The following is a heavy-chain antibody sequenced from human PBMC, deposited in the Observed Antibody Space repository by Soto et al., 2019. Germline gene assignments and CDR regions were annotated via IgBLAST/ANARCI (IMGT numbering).Heavy chain of an antibody. J-gene: IGHJ4*02. Sequence: GGSLRLSCAASGFTFSSYGMHWVRQAPGKGLEWVAVIWYDGSNKYYADSVKGRFTISRDNSKNTLYLQMNSLRAEDTAVYYCATARSYSGSYPFDYWGQGTLVTVSS. D-gene: IGHD1-26*01. V-gene: IGHV3-33*01. CDR2: IWYDGSNK. CDR1: GFTFSSYG. CDR3: ATARSYSGSYPFDY.